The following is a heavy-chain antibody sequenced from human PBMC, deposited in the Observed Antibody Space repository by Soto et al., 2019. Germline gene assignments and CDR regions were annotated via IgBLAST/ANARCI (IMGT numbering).Heavy chain of an antibody. J-gene: IGHJ4*02. CDR3: ARGVGELDY. V-gene: IGHV4-59*01. CDR2: IYYSGST. D-gene: IGHD1-26*01. CDR1: GGSSSSYY. Sequence: SETLSLTCTVAGGSSSSYYWSWIRQPPGKGLEWIGYIYYSGSTNYNPSLKSRVTISVDTSKNQFSLKLSSVTAADTAVYYCARGVGELDYWGQGTLVTVSS.